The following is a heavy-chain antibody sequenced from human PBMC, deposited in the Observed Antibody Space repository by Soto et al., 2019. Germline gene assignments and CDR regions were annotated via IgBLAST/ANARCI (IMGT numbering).Heavy chain of an antibody. CDR1: GYTFTSYY. J-gene: IGHJ3*02. D-gene: IGHD2-15*01. Sequence: VASVKVSCKASGYTFTSYYMHWVRQAPGQGLEWMGIINPSGGSTSYAQKFQGRVTMTRDTSTSTVYMELSSLRSEDTAVYYCARVDYCSGGSCHAFDIWGQGTMVTVSS. V-gene: IGHV1-46*01. CDR3: ARVDYCSGGSCHAFDI. CDR2: INPSGGST.